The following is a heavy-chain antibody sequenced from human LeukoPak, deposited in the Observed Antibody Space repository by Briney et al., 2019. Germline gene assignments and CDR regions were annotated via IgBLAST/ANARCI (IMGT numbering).Heavy chain of an antibody. J-gene: IGHJ4*02. D-gene: IGHD3-3*01. V-gene: IGHV4-34*01. CDR1: GGSFSGYY. CDR2: INHSGST. Sequence: SETLSLTCAVYGGSFSGYYWSWIRQPPGKGLEWIGEINHSGSTNYNPSLKSRVTISVDTSKNQFSLKLSSVTAADTAVYYCARYLKGYDFWSGYLLDYWGQGTLVTVPS. CDR3: ARYLKGYDFWSGYLLDY.